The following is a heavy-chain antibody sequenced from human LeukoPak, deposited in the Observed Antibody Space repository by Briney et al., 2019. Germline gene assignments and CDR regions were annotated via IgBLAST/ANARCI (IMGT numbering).Heavy chain of an antibody. CDR2: ISGSGGST. D-gene: IGHD2/OR15-2a*01. J-gene: IGHJ4*02. CDR3: APRIGFEGY. Sequence: SGGSLRLSCAASGFTFSSYAMSWVRQAPGKGLGWVSAISGSGGSTYYADSVKGRFTISRDNSKNTLYLQMNSLRAEDTAVYYCAPRIGFEGYWGQGTLVTVSS. CDR1: GFTFSSYA. V-gene: IGHV3-23*01.